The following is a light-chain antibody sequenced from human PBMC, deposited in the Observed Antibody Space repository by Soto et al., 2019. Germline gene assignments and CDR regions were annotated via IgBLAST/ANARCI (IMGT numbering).Light chain of an antibody. CDR2: EVS. V-gene: IGLV2-14*01. J-gene: IGLJ1*01. CDR3: TSFTSSSTQV. Sequence: QSVLTQPPSVSGSPGQSVTISCTGTSSDVDAFDYVSWYQQHPGKAPKLMIFEVSDRPSGVSDRFSGSKSGSTASLTISGLQAEDEADYFCTSFTSSSTQVFGTGTKVTV. CDR1: SSDVDAFDY.